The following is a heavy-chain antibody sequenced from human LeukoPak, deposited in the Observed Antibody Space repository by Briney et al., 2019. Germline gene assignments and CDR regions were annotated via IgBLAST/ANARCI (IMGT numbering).Heavy chain of an antibody. CDR2: ISSSSSYI. Sequence: GGSLRLSCAASGFTFSSYSMNWVRQAPGKGLEWVSSISSSSSYIYYADSVKGRFTISRDNAKNSLYLQMNSLRAEDTAVYYCARWYDYVWGSYRYRVFDYWGQGTLVTVSS. J-gene: IGHJ4*02. D-gene: IGHD3-16*02. CDR1: GFTFSSYS. V-gene: IGHV3-21*01. CDR3: ARWYDYVWGSYRYRVFDY.